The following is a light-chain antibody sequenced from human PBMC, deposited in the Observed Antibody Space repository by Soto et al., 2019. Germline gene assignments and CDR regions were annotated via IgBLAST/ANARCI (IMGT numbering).Light chain of an antibody. V-gene: IGKV3-15*01. CDR3: HQYNNGTPWT. CDR1: QSVFSN. CDR2: GAS. J-gene: IGKJ1*01. Sequence: EIVTTQSPATLSLSPGERATLSCRTSQSVFSNLAWYQQKPGQAPRLLIYGASTRATGIAGRFSGSGSGSEFTLTISSLQSEDFAVSYCHQYNNGTPWTFGQGTKVEI.